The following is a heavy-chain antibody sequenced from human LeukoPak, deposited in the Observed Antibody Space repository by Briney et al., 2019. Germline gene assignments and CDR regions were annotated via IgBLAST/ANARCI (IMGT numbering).Heavy chain of an antibody. Sequence: ASVKVSCKASGGTFSSYAISWVRQAPGQGLEWMGRIIPILGIANYAQKFQGRVTITADESTSTAYMELSSLRSEDTAVYYCARVAAGYCSGGSCYSEAFDIWGQGTMVTVSS. CDR1: GGTFSSYA. D-gene: IGHD2-15*01. J-gene: IGHJ3*02. CDR3: ARVAAGYCSGGSCYSEAFDI. V-gene: IGHV1-69*04. CDR2: IIPILGIA.